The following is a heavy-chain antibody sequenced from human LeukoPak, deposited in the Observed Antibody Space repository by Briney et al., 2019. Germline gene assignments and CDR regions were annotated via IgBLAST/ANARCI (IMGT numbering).Heavy chain of an antibody. D-gene: IGHD3-10*01. V-gene: IGHV1-69*13. Sequence: SVTVSFKASGGTFSSYAISWVRQAPGQGLEWMGGIIPIFGTANYAQKFQGRVTITADESTSTAYMELSSLRSEDTAVYYCARDVGSSFGDYYGMDVWGQGTTVTVSS. CDR2: IIPIFGTA. CDR3: ARDVGSSFGDYYGMDV. J-gene: IGHJ6*02. CDR1: GGTFSSYA.